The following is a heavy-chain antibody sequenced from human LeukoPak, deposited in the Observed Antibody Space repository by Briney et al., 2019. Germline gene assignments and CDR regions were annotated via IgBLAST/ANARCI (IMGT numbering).Heavy chain of an antibody. J-gene: IGHJ4*02. CDR2: IIPIFGTA. CDR3: ARVFWGSGIFMDY. V-gene: IGHV1-69*13. CDR1: GGTFSSYA. Sequence: ASVKVSCKASGGTFSSYAISWVRQAPGQGLEWMGGIIPIFGTANYAQKFQGRVTITADESTSTAYMELSSLRSEDTAVYYCARVFWGSGIFMDYWGQGTLVTVSS. D-gene: IGHD3-10*01.